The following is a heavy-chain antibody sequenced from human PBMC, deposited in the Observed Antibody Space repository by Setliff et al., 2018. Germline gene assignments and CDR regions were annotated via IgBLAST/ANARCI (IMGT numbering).Heavy chain of an antibody. J-gene: IGHJ4*02. CDR2: TIPSFGTT. CDR1: GGTFSSYG. CDR3: ARDRKEIVVKPPAASLDY. Sequence: GASVKVSCKASGGTFSSYGISWVRQAPGQGLEWMGGTIPSFGTTNYAQKFQGRVTITTDESTSTAYMELSSLRSEDTAVYYCARDRKEIVVKPPAASLDYWGQGTQVTVSS. D-gene: IGHD2-15*01. V-gene: IGHV1-69*05.